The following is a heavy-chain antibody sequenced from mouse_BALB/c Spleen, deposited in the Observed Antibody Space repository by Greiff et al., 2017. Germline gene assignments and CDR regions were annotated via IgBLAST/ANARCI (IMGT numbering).Heavy chain of an antibody. Sequence: EVQLQESGPELVKPGASVKISCKASGYTFTDYTMHWVKQRHGKSLEWIGYIYPYNGGTGYNQKFKSKATLTVDNSSSTAYMELRSLTSEGSAVYYCARSSYDGYGFAYWGQGTLVTVSA. CDR2: IYPYNGGT. D-gene: IGHD2-3*01. J-gene: IGHJ3*01. CDR1: GYTFTDYT. V-gene: IGHV1S29*02. CDR3: ARSSYDGYGFAY.